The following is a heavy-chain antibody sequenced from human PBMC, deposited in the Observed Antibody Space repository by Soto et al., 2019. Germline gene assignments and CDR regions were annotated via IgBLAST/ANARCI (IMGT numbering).Heavy chain of an antibody. CDR3: ARHGADGYYDILTGYYRAGWFDP. CDR1: GGSISSYY. J-gene: IGHJ5*02. Sequence: SETLSLTYTVSGGSISSYYWSWIRQPPGKGLEWIGYIYYSGSTNYNPSLKSRVTISVDTSKNQFSLKLSSVTAADTAVYYCARHGADGYYDILTGYYRAGWFDPWGQGTLVTVSS. CDR2: IYYSGST. V-gene: IGHV4-59*08. D-gene: IGHD3-9*01.